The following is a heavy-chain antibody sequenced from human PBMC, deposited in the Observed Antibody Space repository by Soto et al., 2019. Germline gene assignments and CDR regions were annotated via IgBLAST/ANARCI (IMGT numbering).Heavy chain of an antibody. Sequence: GGSLRLSCAASGFTFSSYWMSWVRQAPGKGLEWVANIKQDGSEKYYVDSVKGRFTISRDNAKNSLYLQMNSLRAEDTAVYYCARDRGCGGYCSSTSCYSFTFDYWGQGTLVTVSS. D-gene: IGHD2-2*02. J-gene: IGHJ4*02. CDR2: IKQDGSEK. V-gene: IGHV3-7*01. CDR3: ARDRGCGGYCSSTSCYSFTFDY. CDR1: GFTFSSYW.